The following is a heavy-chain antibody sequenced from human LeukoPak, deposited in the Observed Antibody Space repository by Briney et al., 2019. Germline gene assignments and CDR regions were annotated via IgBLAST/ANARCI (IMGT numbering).Heavy chain of an antibody. CDR2: IKEDGSKI. J-gene: IGHJ3*02. V-gene: IGHV3-7*01. Sequence: GGSLRLSCAASGFTFSSYWMIWVRQAPGKGLEWVANIKEDGSKIYYVDSVKGRFTISRDNAKNSLYLQMNSLRAEDTAGYFCTRDRNYYDSSGYYDAFDIWGQGTMVTVSS. D-gene: IGHD3-22*01. CDR3: TRDRNYYDSSGYYDAFDI. CDR1: GFTFSSYW.